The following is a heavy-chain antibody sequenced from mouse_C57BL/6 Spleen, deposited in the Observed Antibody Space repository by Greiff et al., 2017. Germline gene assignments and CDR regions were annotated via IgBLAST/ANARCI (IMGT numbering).Heavy chain of an antibody. V-gene: IGHV14-3*01. CDR3: AREALFAY. CDR1: GFNIQNTY. Sequence: EVQLQQPVAELVRPGASVKLSCTASGFNIQNTYMHWVKQRPEQGLEWIGRIDPANGNTKYAPKFQGKATITSDTSSNTAYLQLSSLTSEDTAIYDCAREALFAYWGQGTLVTVSA. CDR2: IDPANGNT. J-gene: IGHJ3*01.